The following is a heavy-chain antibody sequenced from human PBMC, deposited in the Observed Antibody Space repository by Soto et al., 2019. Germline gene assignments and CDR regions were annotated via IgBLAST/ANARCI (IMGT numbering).Heavy chain of an antibody. Sequence: SETLSLTCTVSGGSISSGDYYWSWIRQPPGKGLEWIGYIYYSGSTYYNPSLKSRVTISVDTSKNQFSLKLSSVTAADTAVYYCARVRNWNYADYYYYGMDVWGQGTTVTVSS. V-gene: IGHV4-30-4*01. CDR1: GGSISSGDYY. J-gene: IGHJ6*02. CDR3: ARVRNWNYADYYYYGMDV. D-gene: IGHD1-7*01. CDR2: IYYSGST.